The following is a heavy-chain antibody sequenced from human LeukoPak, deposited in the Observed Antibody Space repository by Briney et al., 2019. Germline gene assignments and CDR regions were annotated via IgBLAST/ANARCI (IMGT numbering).Heavy chain of an antibody. J-gene: IGHJ5*02. V-gene: IGHV3-21*01. D-gene: IGHD2-15*01. CDR3: ARERSYCSGATCSLDL. CDR2: TGLSSSYI. CDR1: EFTLSDHY. Sequence: PGGSLRLSCAASEFTLSDHYMDWVRQAPGKGLEWIASTGLSSSYIGYADSVKGRFSISRDNGENSVYLQMNSLRAEDTAVYFCARERSYCSGATCSLDLWGQGTLVTVSS.